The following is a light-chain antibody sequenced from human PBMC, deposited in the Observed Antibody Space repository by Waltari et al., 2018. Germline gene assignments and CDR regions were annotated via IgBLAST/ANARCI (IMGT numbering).Light chain of an antibody. CDR1: ALPKQY. Sequence: SYELTQPPSVSVSPGQTDRITCSGDALPKQYAYWYQQKPGQAPVLVIYKDSERPSGIPERFSGSSSGTTVTVTISGVQAEDEADYYCQSADSSGTYPVVFGGGTKLTVL. CDR2: KDS. J-gene: IGLJ3*02. CDR3: QSADSSGTYPVV. V-gene: IGLV3-25*02.